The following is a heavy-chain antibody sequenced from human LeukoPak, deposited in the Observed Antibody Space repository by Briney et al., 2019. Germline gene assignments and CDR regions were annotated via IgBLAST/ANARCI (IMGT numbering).Heavy chain of an antibody. Sequence: GGSLRLSCAASGFTFSSYAMSWVRQAPGKGLEWVSAISGSGGSIYYADSVKGRFTISRDNSKNTLYLQMNSLRAEDTAVYYCAKDVLGSYGSDDAFDIWGQGTMVTVSS. CDR2: ISGSGGSI. V-gene: IGHV3-23*01. CDR3: AKDVLGSYGSDDAFDI. J-gene: IGHJ3*02. D-gene: IGHD5-18*01. CDR1: GFTFSSYA.